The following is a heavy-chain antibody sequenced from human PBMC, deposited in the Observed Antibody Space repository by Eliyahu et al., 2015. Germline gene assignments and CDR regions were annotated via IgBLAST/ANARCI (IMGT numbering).Heavy chain of an antibody. D-gene: IGHD6-19*01. CDR1: GXSXXXYY. CDR3: ARDSSGWYGAIDY. CDR2: IYYSGST. Sequence: QVQLQESGPGLVKPSETLSLTCTVXGXSXXXYYWXWIRQPPGKGLEWIGYIYYSGSTNYNPSLKSRATISVDTSKNQFSLKLSSVTAADTAVYYCARDSSGWYGAIDYWGQGTLVTVSS. J-gene: IGHJ4*02. V-gene: IGHV4-59*01.